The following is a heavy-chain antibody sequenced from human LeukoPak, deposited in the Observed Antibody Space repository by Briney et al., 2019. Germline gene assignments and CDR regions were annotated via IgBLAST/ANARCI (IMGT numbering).Heavy chain of an antibody. J-gene: IGHJ4*02. CDR2: IYYSGST. V-gene: IGHV4-39*07. D-gene: IGHD6-13*01. Sequence: SETLSLTCTVSGGSISSSSYYWGWIRQPPGKGLEWIGSIYYSGSTYYNPSLKSRVTISVDTSKNQFSLKLSSVTAADTAVYYCATPGIYSSSWYLFFFWGQGTLVTVSS. CDR1: GGSISSSSYY. CDR3: ATPGIYSSSWYLFFF.